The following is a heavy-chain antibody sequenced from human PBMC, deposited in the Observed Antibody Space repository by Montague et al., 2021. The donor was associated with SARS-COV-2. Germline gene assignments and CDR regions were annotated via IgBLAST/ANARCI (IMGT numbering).Heavy chain of an antibody. Sequence: TLSLTCTVSGGSISSGSYYWSWIRQPAGKGLEWIGRISISGSTNYNPSLKSRVTISVVTSKNHFTLKLSSVTAAETAVYYCARLKRYFDSSGSPSAFDXWGQGTKVTVSS. J-gene: IGHJ3*01. V-gene: IGHV4-61*02. CDR2: ISISGST. CDR1: GGSISSGSYY. D-gene: IGHD3-22*01. CDR3: ARLKRYFDSSGSPSAFDX.